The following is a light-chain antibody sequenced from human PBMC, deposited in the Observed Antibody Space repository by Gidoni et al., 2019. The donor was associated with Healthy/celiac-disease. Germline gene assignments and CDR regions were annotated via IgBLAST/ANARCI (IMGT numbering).Light chain of an antibody. CDR2: QDS. Sequence: SYELTQPPAVSVSPGQTASITCSGGKLGDKYACWYQQKPGQSPVLVIYQDSKRPSGLPERFSGSTSGNTATLTISGTQAMDEADYYCQAWDSSTAVFGGGTKLTVL. V-gene: IGLV3-1*01. CDR1: KLGDKY. CDR3: QAWDSSTAV. J-gene: IGLJ2*01.